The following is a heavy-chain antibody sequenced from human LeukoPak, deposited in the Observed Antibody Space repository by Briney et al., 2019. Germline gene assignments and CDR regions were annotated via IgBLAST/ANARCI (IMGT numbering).Heavy chain of an antibody. CDR2: ISSSGSTI. CDR3: ARDLRGYSYGSDYYYYMDV. Sequence: GGSLRLSCAASGFTFSDYYMSWIRQAPGKGLEWVSYISSSGSTIYYADSVKGRFTISRDNAKNSLYLQMNSLRAEDTAVYYCARDLRGYSYGSDYYYYMDVWGKGTTVTVSS. D-gene: IGHD5-18*01. CDR1: GFTFSDYY. J-gene: IGHJ6*03. V-gene: IGHV3-11*04.